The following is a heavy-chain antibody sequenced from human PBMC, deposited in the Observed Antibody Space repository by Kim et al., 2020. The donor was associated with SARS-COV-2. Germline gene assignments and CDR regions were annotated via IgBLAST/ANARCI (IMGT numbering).Heavy chain of an antibody. V-gene: IGHV3-15*01. Sequence: GGSLRLSCAASGFTFSNAWMSWVRQAPGKGLEWVGRIKSKTDGGTTDYAAPVKGRFTISRDDSKNTLYLQMNSLKTEDTAVYYCTPLALTIFGVVTDYWGQGTLVTVSS. CDR3: TPLALTIFGVVTDY. J-gene: IGHJ4*02. D-gene: IGHD3-3*01. CDR1: GFTFSNAW. CDR2: IKSKTDGGTT.